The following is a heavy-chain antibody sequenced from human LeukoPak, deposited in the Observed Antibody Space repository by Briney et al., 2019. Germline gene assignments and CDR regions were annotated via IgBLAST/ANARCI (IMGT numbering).Heavy chain of an antibody. D-gene: IGHD3-10*01. CDR1: GGTFSSYA. CDR2: IIPILGIA. Sequence: SVKVSCKASGGTFSSYAISWVRQAPGQGLEWMGRIIPILGIANYAQKFQGRVTITADKSTSTAYMELSSLRSEDTAVYYCAREVVRGVIIPKTKNWFDPWGQGTLVTVSS. CDR3: AREVVRGVIIPKTKNWFDP. V-gene: IGHV1-69*04. J-gene: IGHJ5*02.